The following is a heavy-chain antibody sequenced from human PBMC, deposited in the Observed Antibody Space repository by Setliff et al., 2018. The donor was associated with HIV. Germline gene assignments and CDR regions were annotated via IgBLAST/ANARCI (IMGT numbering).Heavy chain of an antibody. D-gene: IGHD3-10*01. J-gene: IGHJ4*02. CDR3: ARGRDGEVDY. CDR2: IYFTGSS. Sequence: SETLSLTCTVSGGSISTYYWSWIRQPPGKGLEWIGSIYFTGSSDNNPSLKSRLTISVDTSKNQLSLKLTSVTAADTAMYYCARGRDGEVDYWGQGTLVTVSS. CDR1: GGSISTYY. V-gene: IGHV4-59*08.